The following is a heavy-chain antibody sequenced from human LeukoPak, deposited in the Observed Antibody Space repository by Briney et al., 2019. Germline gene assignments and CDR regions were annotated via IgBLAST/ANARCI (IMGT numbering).Heavy chain of an antibody. CDR1: GGSFSGCY. CDR3: ARGGWGYSYGRSWEYYFDY. J-gene: IGHJ4*02. D-gene: IGHD5-18*01. Sequence: PSETLSLTCAVYGGSFSGCYWSWIRQPPGKGLEWIGEINHSGSTNYNPSLKSRVTISVDTSKNQFSLKLSSVTAADTAVYYCARGGWGYSYGRSWEYYFDYWGQGTLVTVSS. CDR2: INHSGST. V-gene: IGHV4-34*01.